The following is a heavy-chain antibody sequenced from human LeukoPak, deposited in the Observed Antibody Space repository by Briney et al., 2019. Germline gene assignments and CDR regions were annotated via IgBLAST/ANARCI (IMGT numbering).Heavy chain of an antibody. Sequence: ASVKVSYKASGYTFTNYYIHWVRQAPGQGLEWMGIINPSGGTTDYAQKFQGRVTMTRDTSTSTVYMELISLRSEDTAVYYCARAVAGTEGSGYWGQGTLVTVSS. CDR2: INPSGGTT. CDR1: GYTFTNYY. V-gene: IGHV1-46*01. D-gene: IGHD6-19*01. CDR3: ARAVAGTEGSGY. J-gene: IGHJ4*02.